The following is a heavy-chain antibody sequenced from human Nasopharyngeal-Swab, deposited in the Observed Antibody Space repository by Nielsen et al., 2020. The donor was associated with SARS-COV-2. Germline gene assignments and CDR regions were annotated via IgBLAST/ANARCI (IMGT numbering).Heavy chain of an antibody. Sequence: WVRQAPEQGLEWMGGIIPIFRTTDYAQKFQGTVTITADESTSTVYMELNSLRFEDTAVYYCAKGVRYFDFLPPNTYYYYGLDLWGQGTTVTVSS. CDR2: IIPIFRTT. J-gene: IGHJ6*02. D-gene: IGHD3-9*01. CDR3: AKGVRYFDFLPPNTYYYYGLDL. V-gene: IGHV1-69*01.